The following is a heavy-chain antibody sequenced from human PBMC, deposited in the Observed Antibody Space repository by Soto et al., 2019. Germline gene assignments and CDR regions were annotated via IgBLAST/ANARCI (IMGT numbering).Heavy chain of an antibody. CDR2: ISYDGSNK. V-gene: IGHV3-30-3*01. Sequence: QVQLVESGGGVVQPGRSLRLSCAASGFTFSSYAMHWVRQAPGKGLEWVAVISYDGSNKYYADSVKGRFTISRDNSKNTLYLQMNSLRAEDTAVYYCARDRIAAAGYPNDYYYYGMDVWGQGTTVTVSS. CDR1: GFTFSSYA. D-gene: IGHD6-13*01. J-gene: IGHJ6*02. CDR3: ARDRIAAAGYPNDYYYYGMDV.